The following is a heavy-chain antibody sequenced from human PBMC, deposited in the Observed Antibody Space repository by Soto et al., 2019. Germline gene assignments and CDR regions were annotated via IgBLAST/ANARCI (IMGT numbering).Heavy chain of an antibody. D-gene: IGHD3-3*01. Sequence: GASVKVSCKASGGTFSSYAISWVRQAPGQGLEWMGGIIPIFGTANYAQKFQGRVTITADKSTSTAYMELSSLRSEDTAVYYCARTPKITIFGVVNFYYYGMDVWGQGTTVTVS. CDR2: IIPIFGTA. CDR3: ARTPKITIFGVVNFYYYGMDV. J-gene: IGHJ6*02. CDR1: GGTFSSYA. V-gene: IGHV1-69*06.